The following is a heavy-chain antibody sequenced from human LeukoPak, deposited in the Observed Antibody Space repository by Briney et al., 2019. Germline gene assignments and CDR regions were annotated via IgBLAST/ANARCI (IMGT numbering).Heavy chain of an antibody. V-gene: IGHV3-7*03. CDR3: AKDGPYSDTSGPHY. Sequence: GGSLRLSCAASGFTFSSYWMSWVRQAPGKGLEWVANIKQDGSEKYYVDSVKGRFTISRDNAKTSLYLQMNSLRAEDTAVYYCAKDGPYSDTSGPHYWGQGTLVTVSS. D-gene: IGHD3-22*01. J-gene: IGHJ4*02. CDR1: GFTFSSYW. CDR2: IKQDGSEK.